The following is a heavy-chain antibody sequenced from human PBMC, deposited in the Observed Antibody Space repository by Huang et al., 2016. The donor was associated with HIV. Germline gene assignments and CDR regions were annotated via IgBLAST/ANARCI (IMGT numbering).Heavy chain of an antibody. CDR2: KAYDGSSK. Sequence: QVQLVESGGGVVRPGRSLRLSCAASRFTFSKFAMHWVRQGPCKGLEWRAGKAYDGSSKHDSDSVTGRLTISRDNSNNTLYLQMNSLTVEDTAVYYCTKGHYYDTNGYVAFDIWGQGTMVTVSS. D-gene: IGHD3-22*01. J-gene: IGHJ3*02. CDR1: RFTFSKFA. CDR3: TKGHYYDTNGYVAFDI. V-gene: IGHV3-30*18.